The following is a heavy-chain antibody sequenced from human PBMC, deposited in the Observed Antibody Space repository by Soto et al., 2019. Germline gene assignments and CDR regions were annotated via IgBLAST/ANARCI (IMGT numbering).Heavy chain of an antibody. J-gene: IGHJ4*02. CDR3: ARDPGGLGY. CDR2: ISSSSSTI. CDR1: GFTFSSYS. V-gene: IGHV3-48*01. D-gene: IGHD3-16*01. Sequence: GGSLRLSCAASGFTFSSYSMNWVRQAPGKGLEWVSYISSSSSTIYYADSVKGRFTISRDNAKSSLYLQMNSLRAEDTAVYYCARDPGGLGYWGQGTLVTVSS.